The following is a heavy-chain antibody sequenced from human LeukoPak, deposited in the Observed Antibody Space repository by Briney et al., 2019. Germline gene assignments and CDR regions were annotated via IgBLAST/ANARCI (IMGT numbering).Heavy chain of an antibody. CDR1: GGSISSGGYY. CDR2: IYYSGST. CDR3: ARIDYDILTGYYESVLQNWFDP. J-gene: IGHJ5*02. Sequence: SQTLSLTCTVSGGSISSGGYYWSWTRQHPGKGLEWIGYIYYSGSTYYNPSLKSRVTISVDTSKNQFSLKLSSVTAADTAVYYCARIDYDILTGYYESVLQNWFDPWGQGTLVTVSS. V-gene: IGHV4-31*03. D-gene: IGHD3-9*01.